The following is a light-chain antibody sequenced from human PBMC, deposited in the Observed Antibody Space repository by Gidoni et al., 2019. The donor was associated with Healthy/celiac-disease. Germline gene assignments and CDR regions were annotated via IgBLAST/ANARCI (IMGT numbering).Light chain of an antibody. J-gene: IGLJ1*01. Sequence: QSALTQPASVSGSPGQSLTISCTGTRSDVGGYNYVSWYQQHPGKAPKLMIYDVSNRPSGVSNRFSGSKSGNTASLTISGLQAEDEADYSCSSYTSSSTLYVFGTGPKVTVL. CDR3: SSYTSSSTLYV. CDR2: DVS. V-gene: IGLV2-14*03. CDR1: RSDVGGYNY.